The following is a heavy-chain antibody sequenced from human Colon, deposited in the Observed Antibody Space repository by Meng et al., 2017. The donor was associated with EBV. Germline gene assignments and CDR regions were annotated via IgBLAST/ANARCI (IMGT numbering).Heavy chain of an antibody. V-gene: IGHV4-31*03. CDR3: ARGPSRWLQFSFDY. Sequence: QGDLQKSGPGLVKPSQTLSPTCTVSGGSISSGGYYWSWIRQHPGKGLEWIGYIYYSGSTYYNPSLKSRVTISIDTSKNQFSLKLSSVTAADTAVYYCARGPSRWLQFSFDYWGQGTLVTVSS. CDR1: GGSISSGGYY. CDR2: IYYSGST. D-gene: IGHD5-24*01. J-gene: IGHJ4*02.